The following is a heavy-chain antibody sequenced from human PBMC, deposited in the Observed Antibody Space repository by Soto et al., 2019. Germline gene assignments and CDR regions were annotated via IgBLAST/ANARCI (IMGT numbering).Heavy chain of an antibody. CDR2: ISYDGSNK. CDR1: GFTFSSYG. CDR3: AKSTSYSSGEIDY. V-gene: IGHV3-30*18. J-gene: IGHJ4*02. Sequence: GGSLRLSCAASGFTFSSYGMHWVRQAPGKGLEWVAVISYDGSNKYYADSVKGRFTISRDNSKNTLYLQMNSLRAEDTAVYYCAKSTSYSSGEIDYWGQGTLVTVSS. D-gene: IGHD6-19*01.